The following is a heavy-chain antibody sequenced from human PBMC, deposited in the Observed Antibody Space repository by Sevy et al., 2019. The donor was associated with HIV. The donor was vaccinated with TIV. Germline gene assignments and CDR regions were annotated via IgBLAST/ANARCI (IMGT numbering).Heavy chain of an antibody. D-gene: IGHD1-1*01. Sequence: GGSLRLSCAASGFTFSSYSMTWVRQAPGNGLEWVSSISSSSTYIFYADSVKGRFTISRDNAKNSLYLQMNTLRAEDSALYYCARGQNGKYDYWGQGTLVTVSS. CDR3: ARGQNGKYDY. CDR2: ISSSSTYI. CDR1: GFTFSSYS. V-gene: IGHV3-21*01. J-gene: IGHJ4*02.